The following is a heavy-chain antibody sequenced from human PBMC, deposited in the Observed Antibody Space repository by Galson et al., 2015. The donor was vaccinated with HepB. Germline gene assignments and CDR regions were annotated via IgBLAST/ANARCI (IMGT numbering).Heavy chain of an antibody. CDR3: ARGLGSITMVRGAPPSGSGCGMDV. Sequence: SETLSLTCAVYGGSFSGYYWSWIRQPPGKGLEWIGEINHSGSTNYNPSLKSRVTISVDTSKNQFSLKLSSVTAADTAVYYCARGLGSITMVRGAPPSGSGCGMDVWGQGTTVTVSS. CDR2: INHSGST. CDR1: GGSFSGYY. V-gene: IGHV4-34*01. J-gene: IGHJ6*02. D-gene: IGHD3-10*01.